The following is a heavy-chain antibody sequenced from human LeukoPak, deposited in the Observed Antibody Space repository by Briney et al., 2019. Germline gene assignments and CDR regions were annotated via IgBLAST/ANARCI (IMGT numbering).Heavy chain of an antibody. CDR2: INPNSSDT. J-gene: IGHJ4*02. CDR1: GYTFIAYY. Sequence: ASVKVSCKTSGYTFIAYYMHWVRQAPGQGLEWMGWINPNSSDTNYAHKFQGRVTMTRDTSISTAYMELSRLTSDDTAVYYCARGTGNYCFDYWGQGTLVTVSS. V-gene: IGHV1-2*02. CDR3: ARGTGNYCFDY. D-gene: IGHD2-8*02.